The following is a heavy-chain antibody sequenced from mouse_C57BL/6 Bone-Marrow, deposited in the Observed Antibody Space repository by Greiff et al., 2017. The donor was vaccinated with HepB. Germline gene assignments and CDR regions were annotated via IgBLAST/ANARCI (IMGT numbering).Heavy chain of an antibody. J-gene: IGHJ4*01. D-gene: IGHD1-1*01. CDR3: ARPVGYYGSSFYAMDY. Sequence: VKLQESGAELVKPGASVKLSCKASGYTFTSYWMQWVKQRPGQGLEWIGEIDPSDSYTNYNQKFKGKATLTVDTSSSTAYMQLSSLTSEDSAVYYCARPVGYYGSSFYAMDYWGQGTSVTVSS. CDR1: GYTFTSYW. CDR2: IDPSDSYT. V-gene: IGHV1-50*01.